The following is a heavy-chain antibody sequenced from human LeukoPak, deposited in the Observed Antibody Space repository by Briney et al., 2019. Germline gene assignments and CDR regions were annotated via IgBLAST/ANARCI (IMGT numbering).Heavy chain of an antibody. CDR2: ISPSGSDI. CDR1: GFIFSDYY. J-gene: IGHJ4*02. V-gene: IGHV3-11*01. CDR3: ARAVRAGGDY. Sequence: GGSLRLSCAASGFIFSDYYMTWIRQAPGNGLEWVSYISPSGSDIYYADSVKGRFTISRDNGKNSLYLQMNSLRADDTAMYYCARAVRAGGDYWGQGTLVTVSS. D-gene: IGHD3-22*01.